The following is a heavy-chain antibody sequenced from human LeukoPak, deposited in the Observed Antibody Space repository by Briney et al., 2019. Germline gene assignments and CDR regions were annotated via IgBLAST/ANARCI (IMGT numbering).Heavy chain of an antibody. CDR1: GFTFSSYA. J-gene: IGHJ3*02. D-gene: IGHD2-15*01. Sequence: GGSLRLSCAASGFTFSSYAMHWVRQAPGKGLEWVAVISYDGSNKYYADSVKGRFTISRDNSKNTLYLQMNSLRAEDTAVYYCARDRSWPRVVVVVAGVDDAFDIWGQGTMVTVSS. CDR2: ISYDGSNK. CDR3: ARDRSWPRVVVVVAGVDDAFDI. V-gene: IGHV3-30*04.